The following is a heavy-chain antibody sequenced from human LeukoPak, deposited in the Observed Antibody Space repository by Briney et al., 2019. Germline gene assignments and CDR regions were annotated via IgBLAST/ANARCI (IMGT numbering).Heavy chain of an antibody. CDR2: ISYDGSNK. D-gene: IGHD1-26*01. J-gene: IGHJ3*02. CDR3: AKGVGDDIVGDTLGAFDI. CDR1: GFTFSSYA. V-gene: IGHV3-30-3*01. Sequence: GRSLRLSCAASGFTFSSYAMHWVRQAPGKGLEWVAVISYDGSNKYYADSVKGRFTISRDNSKNTLYLQMNSLRAEDTAVYYCAKGVGDDIVGDTLGAFDIWGQGTMVTVSS.